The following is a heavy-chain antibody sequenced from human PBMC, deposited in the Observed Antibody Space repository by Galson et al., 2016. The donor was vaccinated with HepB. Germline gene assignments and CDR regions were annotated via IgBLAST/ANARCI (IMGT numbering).Heavy chain of an antibody. D-gene: IGHD3-10*01. J-gene: IGHJ3*01. CDR1: GFTFDDYA. Sequence: SLRLSCAASGFTFDDYAMHWVRQAPGKGLEWVSLISWDGTSAYYAASVKGRFTISRDNTKNSLYLQMNSLRAEDTALYYCAKGKLLWFGELPQDDSFDFWGQGTMVTVSS. CDR3: AKGKLLWFGELPQDDSFDF. CDR2: ISWDGTSA. V-gene: IGHV3-43D*04.